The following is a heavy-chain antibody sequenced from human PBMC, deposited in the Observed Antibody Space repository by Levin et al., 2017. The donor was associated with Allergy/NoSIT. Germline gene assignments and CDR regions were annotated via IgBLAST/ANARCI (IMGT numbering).Heavy chain of an antibody. V-gene: IGHV1-18*01. J-gene: IGHJ4*02. CDR3: ARDVNYYFDF. CDR2: ISTNSGNT. CDR1: GYTFTRNG. Sequence: GESLKISCQPSGYTFTRNGISWVRQAPGQGLEWMGWISTNSGNTNYAQKFQGRVTMTTDTSTSTAYMELRSLRSDDTAVYYCARDVNYYFDFWGQGTLVTVSS. D-gene: IGHD2/OR15-2a*01.